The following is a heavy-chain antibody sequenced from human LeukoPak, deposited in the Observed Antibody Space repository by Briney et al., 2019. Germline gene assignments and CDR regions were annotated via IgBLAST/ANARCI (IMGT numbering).Heavy chain of an antibody. J-gene: IGHJ6*03. CDR3: ARDSDYYYYYMDV. V-gene: IGHV4-4*07. Sequence: PSETLSLTCTVSGYSISSGYYWSWIRQPAGKGLEWIGRIYTSGSTNYNPSLKSRVTMSVDTSKNQFSLKLSSVTAADTAVYYCARDSDYYYYYMDVWGKGTTVTISS. CDR1: GYSISSGYY. CDR2: IYTSGST.